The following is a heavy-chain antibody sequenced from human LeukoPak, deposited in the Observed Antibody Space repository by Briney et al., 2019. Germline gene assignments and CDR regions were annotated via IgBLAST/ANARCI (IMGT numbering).Heavy chain of an antibody. CDR2: IYHSGST. CDR1: GGSISTYY. V-gene: IGHV4-38-2*02. Sequence: PSETLSLTCTVSGGSISTYYWGWIRQPPGKGLEWIGSIYHSGSTYYNPSLKSRVTISVDTSKNQFSLKLSSVTAADTAVYYCARDQRYYYDSSGYNRWGQGTLVTVSS. J-gene: IGHJ4*02. CDR3: ARDQRYYYDSSGYNR. D-gene: IGHD3-22*01.